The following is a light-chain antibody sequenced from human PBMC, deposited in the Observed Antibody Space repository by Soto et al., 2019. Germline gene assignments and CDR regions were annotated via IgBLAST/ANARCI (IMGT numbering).Light chain of an antibody. J-gene: IGKJ5*01. CDR2: AAS. Sequence: VICMTQSPSRLPASTGDIVTISCRMSQGISSYLAWYQQKPGKAPELLIYAASTLQSGVPSRFSGSGSGTDFTLTISSLEPEDFGGYFCHQRNKFGQGTRLEIK. V-gene: IGKV1D-8*03. CDR3: HQRNK. CDR1: QGISSY.